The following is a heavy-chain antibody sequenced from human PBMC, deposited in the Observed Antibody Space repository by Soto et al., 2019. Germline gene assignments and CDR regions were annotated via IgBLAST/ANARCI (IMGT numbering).Heavy chain of an antibody. CDR2: ISYDGSNK. D-gene: IGHD3-16*01. V-gene: IGHV3-30*03. CDR3: ATGGGSYYCYGMDV. J-gene: IGHJ6*02. Sequence: QVQLVESGGGVVQPGRSLRLSCAASGFTFSSYGMHWVRQAPGKGLECVAVISYDGSNKYYADSVKGRITISRDNSKNTLYLQMTSLRAEETAVYYCATGGGSYYCYGMDVWGQGTTVIVSS. CDR1: GFTFSSYG.